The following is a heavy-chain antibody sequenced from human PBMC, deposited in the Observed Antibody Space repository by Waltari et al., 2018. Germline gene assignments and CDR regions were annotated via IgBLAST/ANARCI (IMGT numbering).Heavy chain of an antibody. CDR3: VKDPELNY. V-gene: IGHV3-30*02. Sequence: HVQLVESGGGVVQPGGSLRLSCDASGFPFTAPGKHWVRQPPGKGREWVTCIHYKGHETYYADSVRGRFTISRDNSKNTVSLQMNSLRVEDTAVYYCVKDPELNYWGQGTLVTVSS. CDR2: IHYKGHET. J-gene: IGHJ4*02. D-gene: IGHD3-10*01. CDR1: GFPFTAPG.